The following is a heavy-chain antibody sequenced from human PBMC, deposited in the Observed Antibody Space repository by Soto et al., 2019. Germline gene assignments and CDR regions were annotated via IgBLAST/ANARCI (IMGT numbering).Heavy chain of an antibody. CDR3: ANSVELLWFGELLGGMDV. V-gene: IGHV3-23*01. CDR2: ISGSGGST. J-gene: IGHJ6*02. D-gene: IGHD3-10*01. CDR1: GFTFSSYA. Sequence: GGSLRLSCAASGFTFSSYAMSWVRQAPGKGLEWVSAISGSGGSTYYADSVKGRFTISRDNSKNTLYLQMNSLRVEDTAVYYCANSVELLWFGELLGGMDVWGQGTTVTVSS.